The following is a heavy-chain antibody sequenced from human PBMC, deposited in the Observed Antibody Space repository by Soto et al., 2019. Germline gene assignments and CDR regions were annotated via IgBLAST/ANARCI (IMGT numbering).Heavy chain of an antibody. D-gene: IGHD5-12*01. CDR3: ATYDLRGYSGYGPWGSFDY. CDR1: GYTLTELS. Sequence: ASVKVSCKVSGYTLTELSMHWVRQAPGKGLEWMGGFDPEDGETIYAQKFQGRVTMTEDTSTDTAYMELSSLRSEDTAVYYCATYDLRGYSGYGPWGSFDYWGQGTLVTVSS. V-gene: IGHV1-24*01. CDR2: FDPEDGET. J-gene: IGHJ4*02.